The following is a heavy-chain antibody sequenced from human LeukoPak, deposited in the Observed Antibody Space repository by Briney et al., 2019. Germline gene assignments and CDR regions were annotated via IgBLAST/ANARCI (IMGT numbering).Heavy chain of an antibody. Sequence: GESLKISCKGSGYSFTTYWISWLRQMPGKGLEWMGLIYPGDSDTRYSPPFRGHVTISADKSITTAYLQWSSLEASDTAMYYCARHPGRRPLDYWGQGTLVTVSS. D-gene: IGHD1-14*01. CDR2: IYPGDSDT. V-gene: IGHV5-51*01. J-gene: IGHJ4*02. CDR1: GYSFTTYW. CDR3: ARHPGRRPLDY.